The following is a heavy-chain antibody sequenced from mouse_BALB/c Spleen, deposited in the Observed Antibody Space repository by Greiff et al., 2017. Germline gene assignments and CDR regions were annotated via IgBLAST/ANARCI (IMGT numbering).Heavy chain of an antibody. D-gene: IGHD2-14*01. CDR3: ARSYRYDGPHWYFDV. CDR1: GYTFTSYV. Sequence: EVQLQQSGPELVKPGASVKMSCKASGYTFTSYVMHWVKQKPGQGLEWIGYINPYNDGTKYNEKFKGKATLTSDKSSSTAYMELSSLTSEDSAVYYCARSYRYDGPHWYFDVWGAGTTVTVSS. V-gene: IGHV1-14*01. J-gene: IGHJ1*01. CDR2: INPYNDGT.